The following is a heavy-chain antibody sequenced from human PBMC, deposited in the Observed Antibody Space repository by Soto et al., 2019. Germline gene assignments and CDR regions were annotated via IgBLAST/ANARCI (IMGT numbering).Heavy chain of an antibody. CDR1: VYSFTSYC. J-gene: IGHJ4*02. Sequence: LKISCKGSVYSFTSYCIGWVRQMPGKGLEWMGIIYPGDSDTRYSPSFQGQVTISADKSISTAYLQWSSLKASDTAMYYCARPRIAARHGGFDYWGQGTLVTVSS. CDR3: ARPRIAARHGGFDY. V-gene: IGHV5-51*01. CDR2: IYPGDSDT. D-gene: IGHD6-6*01.